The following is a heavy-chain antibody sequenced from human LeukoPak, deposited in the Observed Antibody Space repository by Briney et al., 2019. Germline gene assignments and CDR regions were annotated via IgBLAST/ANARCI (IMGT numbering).Heavy chain of an antibody. CDR3: ARRGYCSGGSCYSTYYFDY. D-gene: IGHD2-15*01. CDR1: GYSFTSYW. CDR2: IYPGDSDT. J-gene: IGHJ4*02. Sequence: TGESLKISCKGSGYSFTSYWIGWVRQMPGKGLEWMGIIYPGDSDTRYSPSFQGQVTISADKSISTAYLQWSSLKASDTAMYYCARRGYCSGGSCYSTYYFDYWGQGTLVTVSS. V-gene: IGHV5-51*01.